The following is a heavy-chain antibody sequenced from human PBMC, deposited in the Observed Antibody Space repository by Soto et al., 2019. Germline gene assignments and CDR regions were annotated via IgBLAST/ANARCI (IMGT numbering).Heavy chain of an antibody. V-gene: IGHV3-23*01. Sequence: GGSLRLSCVASGFTFSTHAMSWVRQAPGKGLEWVSAISGSGGSTYYADSVKGRFTISRDNSKNTLYLQMNSLRAEDTAVYYCAKYNWNGGFDYWGQGTLVTVSS. CDR1: GFTFSTHA. CDR2: ISGSGGST. D-gene: IGHD1-20*01. CDR3: AKYNWNGGFDY. J-gene: IGHJ4*02.